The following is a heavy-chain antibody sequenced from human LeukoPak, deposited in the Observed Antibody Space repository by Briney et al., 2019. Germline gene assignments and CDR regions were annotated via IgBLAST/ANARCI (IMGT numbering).Heavy chain of an antibody. CDR1: GGSFSGYY. Sequence: SETLSLTCAVYGGSFSGYYWSWIRQPPGKGLEWIGEINHSGSTNYNPSLKSRVTISVDTSKNQFSLKLSSVTAVDTAVYYCARSGLTYYDFWSGYSLYNWFDPWGQGTLVTVSS. CDR3: ARSGLTYYDFWSGYSLYNWFDP. D-gene: IGHD3-3*01. CDR2: INHSGST. V-gene: IGHV4-34*01. J-gene: IGHJ5*02.